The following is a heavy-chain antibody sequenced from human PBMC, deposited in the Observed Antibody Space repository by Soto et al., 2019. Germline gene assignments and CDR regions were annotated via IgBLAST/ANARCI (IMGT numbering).Heavy chain of an antibody. V-gene: IGHV3-48*02. CDR1: GFTFSSYS. CDR3: ARRFLEWFRGIDY. Sequence: GGSLRLSCAASGFTFSSYSMNWVRQAPGKGPEWVSYISSSSSTIYYADSVKGRFTISRDNAKNSLYLQMNSLRDEDTAVYYCARRFLEWFRGIDYWGQGTLVTVSS. J-gene: IGHJ4*02. D-gene: IGHD3-3*01. CDR2: ISSSSSTI.